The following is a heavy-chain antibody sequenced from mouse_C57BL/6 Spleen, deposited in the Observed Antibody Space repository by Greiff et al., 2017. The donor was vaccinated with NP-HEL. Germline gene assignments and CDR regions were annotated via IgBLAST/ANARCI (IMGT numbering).Heavy chain of an antibody. CDR3: ALSTMVTTRYAMDY. Sequence: EVMLVESGGGLVKPGGSLKLSCAASGFTFSSYAMSWVRQTPEKRLEWVATISDGGSYTYYPDNVKGRFTISRDNAKNNLYLQMSHLKSEDTAMYYCALSTMVTTRYAMDYWGQGTSVTVSS. D-gene: IGHD2-1*01. J-gene: IGHJ4*01. V-gene: IGHV5-4*03. CDR2: ISDGGSYT. CDR1: GFTFSSYA.